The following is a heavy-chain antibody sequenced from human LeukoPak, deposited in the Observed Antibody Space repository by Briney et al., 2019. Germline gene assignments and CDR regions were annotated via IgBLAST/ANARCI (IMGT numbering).Heavy chain of an antibody. CDR1: GFTFNNAW. V-gene: IGHV3-15*01. Sequence: PGGSLRLSCAASGFTFNNAWMNWGRLAPGKGLEWVGRIRSKTDYGTTDYAAPVKGRFTVSRDDSIHTLYLQMHSLKTEDTAVYYCTTRELRYYGSGTYPVAFDIWGQGTMVTVSS. CDR2: IRSKTDYGTT. CDR3: TTRELRYYGSGTYPVAFDI. J-gene: IGHJ3*02. D-gene: IGHD3-10*01.